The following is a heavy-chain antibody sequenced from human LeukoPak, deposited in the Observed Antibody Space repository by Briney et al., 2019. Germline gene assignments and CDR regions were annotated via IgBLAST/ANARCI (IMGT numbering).Heavy chain of an antibody. CDR2: IKQDGSEK. V-gene: IGHV3-7*01. CDR1: GFTFRSYW. Sequence: GGSLRLSCVASGFTFRSYWMGWVRQAPGMGLEWVGHIKQDGSEKYYVDSVKGRFTISRDNANNSVFLQMNNLRAEDTAVYYCARDLVPYYDILTGYWGYWGQGTLVTVSS. D-gene: IGHD3-9*01. CDR3: ARDLVPYYDILTGYWGY. J-gene: IGHJ4*02.